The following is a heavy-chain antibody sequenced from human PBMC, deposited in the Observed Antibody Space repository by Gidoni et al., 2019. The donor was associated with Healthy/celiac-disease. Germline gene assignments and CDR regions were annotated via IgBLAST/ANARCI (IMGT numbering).Heavy chain of an antibody. V-gene: IGHV3-33*01. CDR1: GFTFSSYG. CDR3: ARAYSSGWYASYYYYYGMDV. D-gene: IGHD6-19*01. CDR2: IWYDGSNK. J-gene: IGHJ6*02. Sequence: QVQLVESGGGVVQPGRSLRLSCAASGFTFSSYGMHWVRQAPGKGLEWVAVIWYDGSNKYYAESVKGRFTISRDNSKNTLYLQMNSLRAEDTAVYYCARAYSSGWYASYYYYYGMDVWGQGTTVTVSS.